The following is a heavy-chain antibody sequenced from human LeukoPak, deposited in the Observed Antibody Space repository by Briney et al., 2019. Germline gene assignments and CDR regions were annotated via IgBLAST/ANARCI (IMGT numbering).Heavy chain of an antibody. J-gene: IGHJ6*03. CDR3: ARRGIAARRGTSYYYYYYMDV. Sequence: PSETLSLTCAVSGYSISSGYYWGWIRQPPGKGLEWIGSIYHSGSTYYNPSLKSRVTMSVDTSKNQFSLKLSSVTAADTAVYYCARRGIAARRGTSYYYYYYMDVWGKGTTVTVSS. V-gene: IGHV4-38-2*01. CDR1: GYSISSGYY. CDR2: IYHSGST. D-gene: IGHD6-6*01.